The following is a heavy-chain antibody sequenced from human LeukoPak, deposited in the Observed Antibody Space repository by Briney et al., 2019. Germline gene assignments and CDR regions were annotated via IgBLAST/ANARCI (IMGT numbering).Heavy chain of an antibody. V-gene: IGHV3-30*02. Sequence: GGSLRLSCAASGFTFSSYGMHWVRQAPGKGLDWVAFIHHDGSNKYYADSVRGRFTISRDNSKNTLYLQMNSLRAEDTAVYFCAKKGDIDHWGQGTLVSVSS. J-gene: IGHJ4*02. CDR2: IHHDGSNK. CDR3: AKKGDIDH. D-gene: IGHD3-16*01. CDR1: GFTFSSYG.